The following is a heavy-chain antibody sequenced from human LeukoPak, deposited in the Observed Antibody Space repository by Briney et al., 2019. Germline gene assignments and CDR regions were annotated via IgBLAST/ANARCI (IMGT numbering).Heavy chain of an antibody. CDR2: IYYSGST. D-gene: IGHD1-26*01. J-gene: IGHJ4*02. V-gene: IGHV4-59*08. CDR1: GGSISSYY. Sequence: PSETLSLTCTVSGGSISSYYWSWIRQPPGKGLEWIGYIYYSGSTNYNPSLKSRVTISVDTSKNQFSLKQSSVTAADTAVYYCARHRERGHFDYWGQGTLVTVSS. CDR3: ARHRERGHFDY.